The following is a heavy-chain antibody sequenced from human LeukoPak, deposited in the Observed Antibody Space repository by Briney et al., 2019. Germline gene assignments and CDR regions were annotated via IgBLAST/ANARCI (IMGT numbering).Heavy chain of an antibody. CDR1: GYTFTSYG. V-gene: IGHV1-18*01. CDR2: IRAYNGNT. Sequence: ASVKVSCKASGYTFTSYGISWVRQAPGQGLEWMGWIRAYNGNTNYAQKLQGRVTMTTDTSTSTAYMELRSLRSHDTAVYYCARVPFITYNWFDPWGQGTLVTVSS. CDR3: ARVPFITYNWFDP. J-gene: IGHJ5*02. D-gene: IGHD3-10*01.